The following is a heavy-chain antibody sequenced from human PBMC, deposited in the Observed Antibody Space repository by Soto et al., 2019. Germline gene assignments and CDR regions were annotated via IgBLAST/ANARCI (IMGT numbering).Heavy chain of an antibody. Sequence: GGSLRLSCAASGFTFSSYWMHWVRQAPGKGLVWVSRINSDGSSTSYADSVKGRFTISRDNAKNTLYLQMNSLRAEDTAVYYYARARAYSSSWYAKSYYYYGMDVWGQGTTVTVSS. D-gene: IGHD6-13*01. CDR3: ARARAYSSSWYAKSYYYYGMDV. V-gene: IGHV3-74*01. CDR2: INSDGSST. J-gene: IGHJ6*02. CDR1: GFTFSSYW.